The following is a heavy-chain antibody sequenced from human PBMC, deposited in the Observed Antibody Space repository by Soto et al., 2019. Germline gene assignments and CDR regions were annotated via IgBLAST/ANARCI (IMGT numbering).Heavy chain of an antibody. CDR3: ARRV. J-gene: IGHJ4*02. V-gene: IGHV3-23*01. CDR1: GFTFSHYP. Sequence: EVQVSESGGGLVQPGGSLRLSCATSGFTFSHYPMYWVRQAPGKGLEWVSGISAGGDRTYYADSVKGRFTIFRDNSKTSVSLHMNSLRGEDTAVYYCARRVWGQGTLVTVSS. CDR2: ISAGGDRT.